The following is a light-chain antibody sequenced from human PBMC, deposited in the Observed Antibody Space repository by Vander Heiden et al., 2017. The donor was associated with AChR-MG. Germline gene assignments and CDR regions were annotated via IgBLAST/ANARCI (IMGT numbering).Light chain of an antibody. J-gene: IGLJ2*01. CDR1: KLGNKY. CDR2: QDN. V-gene: IGLV3-1*01. Sequence: SYELTQPPSVSVSPGQTASITCPGDKLGNKYACWYQQRPGQSPVLVIYQDNQRPSGIPGRFSGSNSGNTATLTISGTQPMDEADYYCQAWDTSTVVFGGGTTLTVL. CDR3: QAWDTSTVV.